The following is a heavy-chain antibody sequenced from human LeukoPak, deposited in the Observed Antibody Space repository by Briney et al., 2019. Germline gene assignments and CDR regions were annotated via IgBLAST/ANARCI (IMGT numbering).Heavy chain of an antibody. CDR2: IDYSGST. D-gene: IGHD5-24*01. J-gene: IGHJ5*02. CDR1: GGSISSSSYD. CDR3: ARRIITRKAILPFDP. Sequence: SETLSLTCTVSGGSISSSSYDWGWIRQPPGKGLECIGSIDYSGSTYYSPSLMTRVTISVDTSKNQFSLKLSSVTAADTAVYYCARRIITRKAILPFDPGGQGTLVTVSS. V-gene: IGHV4-39*01.